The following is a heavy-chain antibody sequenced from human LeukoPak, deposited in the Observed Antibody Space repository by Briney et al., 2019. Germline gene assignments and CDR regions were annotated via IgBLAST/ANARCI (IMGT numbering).Heavy chain of an antibody. V-gene: IGHV4-34*01. CDR1: GASFSGYY. CDR3: ARGGGLVQLNCFDP. D-gene: IGHD3/OR15-3a*01. CDR2: INNSGST. J-gene: IGHJ5*02. Sequence: SETLSLTCAVDGASFSGYYWSWSCQRPGKGLEWSGEINNSGSTNYNPSLKSRVTISVDASKNQFSLKLSSVTAADTAVCYCARGGGLVQLNCFDPGGQGTLVSVSS.